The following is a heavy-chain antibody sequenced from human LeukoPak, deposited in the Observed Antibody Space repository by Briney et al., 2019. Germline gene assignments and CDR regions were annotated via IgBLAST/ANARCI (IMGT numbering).Heavy chain of an antibody. V-gene: IGHV3-7*01. Sequence: EKGLEWVAIIRQGGIETRYVDSVKGRFIISTDNKKNSLYLQMSRLRAEGTGVYCCARGCGRAHGPYFFAYCGQGTLVPVSS. CDR3: ARGCGRAHGPYFFAY. CDR2: IRQGGIET. J-gene: IGHJ4*02.